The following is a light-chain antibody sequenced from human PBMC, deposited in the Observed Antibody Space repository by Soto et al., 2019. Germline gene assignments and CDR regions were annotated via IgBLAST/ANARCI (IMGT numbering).Light chain of an antibody. CDR3: FSYAGSSIWV. Sequence: QSALTQPASVSGSPGQSITISCTGTSSDVGGYDYVSWYQQHPGKAPKLMIYEVSNRPSGVSNRFSGSKSGNTASLTISGLQAEYEAVYFCFSYAGSSIWVFGGGTKLTVL. V-gene: IGLV2-14*01. J-gene: IGLJ3*02. CDR2: EVS. CDR1: SSDVGGYDY.